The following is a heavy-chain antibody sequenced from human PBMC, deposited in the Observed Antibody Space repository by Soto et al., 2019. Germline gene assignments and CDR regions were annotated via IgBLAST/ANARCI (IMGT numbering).Heavy chain of an antibody. J-gene: IGHJ6*02. CDR3: ARGRYCSSTSCPYYYYYYGMDV. D-gene: IGHD2-2*01. Sequence: GASVKVSCKASGYTFTGYYMHWVRQAPGQGLEWMGWINPNSGGTNYAQKFQGWVTMTRDTSISTAYMELSRLRSDDTAVYYCARGRYCSSTSCPYYYYYYGMDVWGQGTTVSVSS. CDR1: GYTFTGYY. V-gene: IGHV1-2*04. CDR2: INPNSGGT.